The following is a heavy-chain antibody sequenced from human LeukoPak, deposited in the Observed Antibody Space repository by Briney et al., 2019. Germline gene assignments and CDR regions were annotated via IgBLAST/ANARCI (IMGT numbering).Heavy chain of an antibody. Sequence: GGSLRLSCADSGFTFSSSWMTWVRQAPGKGLEWVANINQDGSVKHYVDSMKGRFTISRDNAKNSLFLQMNSLRAEDTAVYFCASADVFNYWGQGTLVTVSS. CDR2: INQDGSVK. CDR3: ASADVFNY. V-gene: IGHV3-7*01. J-gene: IGHJ4*02. CDR1: GFTFSSSW.